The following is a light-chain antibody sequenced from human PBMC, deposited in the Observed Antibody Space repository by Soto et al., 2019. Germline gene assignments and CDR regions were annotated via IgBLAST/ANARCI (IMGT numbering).Light chain of an antibody. CDR1: QSVLYKSNNEKY. CDR3: LQYLHTPRT. CDR2: WAS. V-gene: IGKV4-1*01. J-gene: IGKJ1*01. Sequence: DSVMTQSPDSLAVSLGERATINCKSSQSVLYKSNNEKYLAWYQQKPGQPPKLLIYWASNRESGVPDRFSGSGSGTDFTLTISSLQAEDVATYYCLQYLHTPRTFGQGTKVEIK.